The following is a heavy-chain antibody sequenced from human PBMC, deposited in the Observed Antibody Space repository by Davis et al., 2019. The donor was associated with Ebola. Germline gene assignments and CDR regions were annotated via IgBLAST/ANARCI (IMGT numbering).Heavy chain of an antibody. CDR1: GDSVSSNSAA. CDR3: ARDLAGSSWYYPYYGMDV. V-gene: IGHV6-1*01. J-gene: IGHJ6*04. D-gene: IGHD6-13*01. Sequence: HSQTLSLTCAISGDSVSSNSAAWNWIRQSPSRGLEWLGRTYYRSKWYNDYAVSVKSRITINPDTSKNQFSLQLNSVTPEDTAVYYCARDLAGSSWYYPYYGMDVWGKGTTVTVSS. CDR2: TYYRSKWYN.